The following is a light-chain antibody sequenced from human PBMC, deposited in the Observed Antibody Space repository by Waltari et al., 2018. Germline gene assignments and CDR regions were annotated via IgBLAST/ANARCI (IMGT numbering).Light chain of an antibody. CDR3: QSYDSSLSGQGV. CDR1: SSNTGAGFA. CDR2: GNT. J-gene: IGLJ3*02. Sequence: QSVLTQPPSVSGAPGQRVTIPCTGSSSNTGAGFAVHWYQQLPGTAPKLLIYGNTNRPSGVPDRFSGSKSGTSASLAITGLQAEDEADYYCQSYDSSLSGQGVFGGGTKLTVL. V-gene: IGLV1-40*01.